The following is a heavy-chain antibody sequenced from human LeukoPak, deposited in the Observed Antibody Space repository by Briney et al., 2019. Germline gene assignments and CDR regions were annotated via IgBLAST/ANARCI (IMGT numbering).Heavy chain of an antibody. CDR1: GGSISSGSYY. V-gene: IGHV4-61*02. Sequence: SETLSLTCTVSGGSISSGSYYWNWIRQPAGKGLEWIGRIFASGSTNYNPSLKSRVTISLDTSKNQFSLKLSSVTAADTAVYYCARSEVGAQYYFDYWGQGTLVTVSS. J-gene: IGHJ4*02. CDR2: IFASGST. CDR3: ARSEVGAQYYFDY. D-gene: IGHD1-26*01.